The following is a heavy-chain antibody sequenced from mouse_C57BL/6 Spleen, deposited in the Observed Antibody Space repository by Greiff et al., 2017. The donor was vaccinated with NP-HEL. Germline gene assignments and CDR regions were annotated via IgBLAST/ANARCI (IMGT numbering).Heavy chain of an antibody. V-gene: IGHV1-19*01. CDR1: GYTFTDYY. CDR2: INPYNGGT. J-gene: IGHJ2*01. Sequence: EVQLQQSGPVLVKPGASVKMSCKASGYTFTDYYMNWVKQSHGKSLEWIGVINPYNGGTSYNQKFKGKATLTGDKSSSTAYMELNSLTSEDSAVYYCARGEFSFDYWGQGTTLTVSS. CDR3: ARGEFSFDY.